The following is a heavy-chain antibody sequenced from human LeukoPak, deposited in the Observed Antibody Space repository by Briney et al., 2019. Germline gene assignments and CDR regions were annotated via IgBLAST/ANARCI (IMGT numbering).Heavy chain of an antibody. J-gene: IGHJ5*02. V-gene: IGHV1-18*01. CDR3: ARVQPLDYDILSGYYRTSNWFDP. D-gene: IGHD3-9*01. CDR2: ISPYNGNT. CDR1: GYTFISYG. Sequence: ASVKVSCKASGYTFISYGISWVRQAPGQGLEWMGWISPYNGNTNYAQKLHGRVTMTTDTSTSTAYMELRSLTSDDTAVYYCARVQPLDYDILSGYYRTSNWFDPWGQGTLVTVSP.